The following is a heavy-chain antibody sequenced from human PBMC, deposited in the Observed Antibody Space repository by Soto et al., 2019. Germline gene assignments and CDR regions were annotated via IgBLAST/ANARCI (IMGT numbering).Heavy chain of an antibody. V-gene: IGHV1-18*01. CDR1: GYTFTSYN. CDR3: ARDHGGGITFD. Sequence: QVQLVQSGAEVKKPEASVKVSCKASGYTFTSYNIAWVRQAPGQGLEWMGWISGHNGNRKYAQKLQGRVTMTTDTSTSTAYMDLRSLRSDDTAVYYCARDHGGGITFDWGQGTLVTVSS. D-gene: IGHD3-16*01. J-gene: IGHJ4*02. CDR2: ISGHNGNR.